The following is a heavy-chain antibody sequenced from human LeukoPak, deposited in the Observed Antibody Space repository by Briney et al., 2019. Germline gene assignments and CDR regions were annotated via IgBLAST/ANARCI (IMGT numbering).Heavy chain of an antibody. CDR3: AKGGGDNFLYYFDY. D-gene: IGHD3-16*01. V-gene: IGHV3-43*02. J-gene: IGHJ4*01. CDR1: GFTFDDYG. Sequence: GGSLRLSCAASGFTFDDYGMHWVRQAPGKGLECVSLIRGDGTSTYYADSVKGRFTVSRDSSRNSLFLQMNSLTTEDTAFYYCAKGGGDNFLYYFDYWGQGILVTVSS. CDR2: IRGDGTST.